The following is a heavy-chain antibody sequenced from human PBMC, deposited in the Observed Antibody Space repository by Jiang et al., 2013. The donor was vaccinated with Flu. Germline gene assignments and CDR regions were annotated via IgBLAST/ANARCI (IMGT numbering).Heavy chain of an antibody. V-gene: IGHV4-4*02. Sequence: GLVKPSGTLSLTCAVSGGSISSSNWWSWVRQPPGKGLEWIGEIYHSGSTNYNPSLKSRVTISVDKSKNQFSLKLSSVTAADTAVYYCARSGYYDSSGYYWVDYWGQGTLVTVSS. CDR2: IYHSGST. CDR3: ARSGYYDSSGYYWVDY. CDR1: GGSISSSNW. D-gene: IGHD3-22*01. J-gene: IGHJ4*02.